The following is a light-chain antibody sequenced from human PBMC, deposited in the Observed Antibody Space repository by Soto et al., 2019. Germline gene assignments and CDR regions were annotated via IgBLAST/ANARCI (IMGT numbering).Light chain of an antibody. CDR3: CSYAGRSTWDVV. J-gene: IGLJ2*01. V-gene: IGLV2-8*01. CDR2: EVS. Sequence: QSALTQPPSASGSPGQSVTISCTGTSSDIGGYNYVSWYQQHPGKAPKVMIYEVSKRPSGVPDRFSGSKSGNTASLTISGLQAEDEADYYCCSYAGRSTWDVVFGGGTKLTVL. CDR1: SSDIGGYNY.